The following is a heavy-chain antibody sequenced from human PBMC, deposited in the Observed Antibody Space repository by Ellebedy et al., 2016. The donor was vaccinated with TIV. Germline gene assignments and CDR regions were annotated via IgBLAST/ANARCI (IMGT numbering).Heavy chain of an antibody. CDR2: TYFRSMWYN. V-gene: IGHV6-1*01. Sequence: MPSETLSLTCAISGDSVSSDTAAWNWFRQSPSRGFEWLGRTYFRSMWYNDYAPSVKSRIIVNPDTSKNQFYLQLRSVTPEDTAVYYCARDAPFGLDTFDIWGQGTMVTVSS. D-gene: IGHD3/OR15-3a*01. CDR3: ARDAPFGLDTFDI. CDR1: GDSVSSDTAA. J-gene: IGHJ3*02.